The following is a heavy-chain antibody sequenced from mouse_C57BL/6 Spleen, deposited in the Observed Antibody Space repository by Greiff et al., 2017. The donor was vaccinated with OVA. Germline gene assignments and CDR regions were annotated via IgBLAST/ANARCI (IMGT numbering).Heavy chain of an antibody. CDR1: GFTFTDYY. D-gene: IGHD1-3*01. CDR3: ARLVPRSGTMDY. Sequence: EVKLEESGGGLVQPGGSLSLSCAASGFTFTDYYMSWVRQPPGKALEWLGFISNKANGYTTEYSASVKGRFTISRDNSQSILYLQMNALRAEDSATYYCARLVPRSGTMDYWGQGTTVTVSS. V-gene: IGHV7-3*01. J-gene: IGHJ4*01. CDR2: ISNKANGYTT.